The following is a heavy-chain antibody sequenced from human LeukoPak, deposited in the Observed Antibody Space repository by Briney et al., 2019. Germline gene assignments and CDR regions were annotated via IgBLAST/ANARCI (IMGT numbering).Heavy chain of an antibody. Sequence: SETLSLTCTVSGGSISSSSYYWGWIRQPPGKGLDWIGNVYYSGSTYYNPSLKSRVTISVDTSKNQFSLKLSAVTAADTAVYFCASVRRGFGESSKYYSYYYMDVWGNGTTVTISS. CDR3: ASVRRGFGESSKYYSYYYMDV. CDR2: VYYSGST. D-gene: IGHD3-10*01. J-gene: IGHJ6*03. CDR1: GGSISSSSYY. V-gene: IGHV4-39*01.